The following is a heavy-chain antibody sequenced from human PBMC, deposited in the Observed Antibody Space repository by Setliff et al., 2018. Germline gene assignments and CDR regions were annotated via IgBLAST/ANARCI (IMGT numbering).Heavy chain of an antibody. J-gene: IGHJ3*02. D-gene: IGHD3-10*01. CDR2: IIPVFGTA. CDR1: GGTFRSDG. V-gene: IGHV1-69*13. Sequence: ASVKVSCKASGGTFRSDGFNWVRQAPGQGLEWMGRIIPVFGTAKYAQKFQGKVTISADESTSTAYMELNSLTYEDTAVYYCARDLNRWFGEFAFDIWGQGTMVTVSS. CDR3: ARDLNRWFGEFAFDI.